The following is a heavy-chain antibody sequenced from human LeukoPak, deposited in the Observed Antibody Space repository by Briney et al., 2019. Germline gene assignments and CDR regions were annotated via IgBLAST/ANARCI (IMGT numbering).Heavy chain of an antibody. D-gene: IGHD3-10*01. CDR1: GFTFSSYA. V-gene: IGHV3-23*01. Sequence: GGSLRLSCAASGFTFSSYAMSWVRQAPGKGLEWVSAISGSGGSTYYADSVKGRLTVSRDNSKNTLYLQMNSLRAEDTAVYYCARESLGGGDYWGQETLVTVSS. CDR3: ARESLGGGDY. CDR2: ISGSGGST. J-gene: IGHJ4*02.